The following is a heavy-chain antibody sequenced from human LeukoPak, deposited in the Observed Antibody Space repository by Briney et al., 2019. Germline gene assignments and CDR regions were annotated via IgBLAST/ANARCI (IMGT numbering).Heavy chain of an antibody. CDR1: GYTFTNYG. D-gene: IGHD3-10*01. CDR2: ISAYNGNT. J-gene: IGHJ4*02. Sequence: ASVKVSCKASGYTFTNYGMNWVRQAPGQGLEWMGWISAYNGNTNYAQKLQGRVTMTTDTSTSTAYMELRSLRSDDTAVYYCARDLLWFGELLGSLGYWGQGTLVTVSS. CDR3: ARDLLWFGELLGSLGY. V-gene: IGHV1-18*01.